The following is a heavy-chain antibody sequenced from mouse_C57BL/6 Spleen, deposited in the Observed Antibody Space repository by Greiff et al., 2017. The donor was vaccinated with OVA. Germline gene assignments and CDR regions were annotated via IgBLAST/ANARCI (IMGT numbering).Heavy chain of an antibody. V-gene: IGHV5-16*01. Sequence: EVKLVESEGGLVQPGSSMKLSCTASGFTFSDYYMAWVRQVPEKGLEWVANINYDGSSTYYLDSLKSRFIISRDNAKNILYLQMSSLKSEDTATYYCARNGYFDVWGTGTTVTVSS. CDR2: INYDGSST. J-gene: IGHJ1*03. CDR1: GFTFSDYY. CDR3: ARNGYFDV.